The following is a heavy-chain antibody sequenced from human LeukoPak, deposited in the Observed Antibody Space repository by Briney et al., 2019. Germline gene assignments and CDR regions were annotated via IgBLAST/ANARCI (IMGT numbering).Heavy chain of an antibody. J-gene: IGHJ4*02. Sequence: SVKVSCKASGGTFSSYAISWVRQAPGQGLEWMGGIIPIFGTANYAQKFQGRVTITTDESTSAAYMELSSLRSEDTAVYYCAREGIFGARSQAHWGQGTLVTVSS. V-gene: IGHV1-69*05. D-gene: IGHD3-3*01. CDR2: IIPIFGTA. CDR1: GGTFSSYA. CDR3: AREGIFGARSQAH.